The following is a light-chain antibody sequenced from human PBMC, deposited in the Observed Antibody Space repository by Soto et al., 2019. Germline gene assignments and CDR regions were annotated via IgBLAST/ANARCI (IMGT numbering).Light chain of an antibody. CDR2: EVS. J-gene: IGLJ1*01. CDR3: SSYAGSNNFGPHYV. Sequence: QSALTQPPSASGSPGQSVTISCTGTSSDVGGYNYVSWYQQHPGKAPKLMIYEVSKRPSGVPDRFSGSKSGNTASLTVSGLQAEDEADYYCSSYAGSNNFGPHYVFGTGTQLTVL. CDR1: SSDVGGYNY. V-gene: IGLV2-8*01.